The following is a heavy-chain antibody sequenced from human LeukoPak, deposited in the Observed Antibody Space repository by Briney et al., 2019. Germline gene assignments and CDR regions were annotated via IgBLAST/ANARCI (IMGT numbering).Heavy chain of an antibody. CDR3: ARAVGVEMATPYFDY. J-gene: IGHJ4*02. D-gene: IGHD5-24*01. Sequence: PSETLSLTCTVSGDSISSGDYYWSWIRQPAGKGLEWIGRISSSGSTNYNPSLKSRVTISVDTSKNQFSLKLSSVTAADTAVYYCARAVGVEMATPYFDYWGQGTLVTVSS. CDR2: ISSSGST. CDR1: GDSISSGDYY. V-gene: IGHV4-61*02.